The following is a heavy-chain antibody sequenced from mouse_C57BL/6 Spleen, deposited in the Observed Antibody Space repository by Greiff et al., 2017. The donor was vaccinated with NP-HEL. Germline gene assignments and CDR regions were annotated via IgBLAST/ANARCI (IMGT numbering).Heavy chain of an antibody. CDR3: ARDHYYGSRYYAMDY. J-gene: IGHJ4*01. Sequence: VQLQQSGAELVRPGTSVKVSCKASGYAFTNYLIEWVKQRPGQGLEWIGVINPGSGGTNYNEKFKGKATLTADKSSSTAYMQLSSLTSEDSAVYCCARDHYYGSRYYAMDYWGQGTSVTVSS. CDR2: INPGSGGT. CDR1: GYAFTNYL. D-gene: IGHD1-1*01. V-gene: IGHV1-54*01.